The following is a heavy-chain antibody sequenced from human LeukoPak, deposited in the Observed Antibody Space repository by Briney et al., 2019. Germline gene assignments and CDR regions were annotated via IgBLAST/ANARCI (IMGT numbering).Heavy chain of an antibody. Sequence: SETLSLTCAVSGGSISSGGLSWSWIRQPPGKGLEWIGYIYHSGRTYYNPSPKSRVTISVDRSKNQFSLKLTSVTAADTAVYYCASGGYSSSWSPFDYWGQGTLVTVSS. CDR2: IYHSGRT. CDR3: ASGGYSSSWSPFDY. CDR1: GGSISSGGLS. V-gene: IGHV4-30-2*01. J-gene: IGHJ4*02. D-gene: IGHD6-13*01.